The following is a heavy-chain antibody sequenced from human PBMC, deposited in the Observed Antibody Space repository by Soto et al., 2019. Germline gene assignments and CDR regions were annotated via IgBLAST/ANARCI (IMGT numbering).Heavy chain of an antibody. Sequence: SDTMYLTRRVCGVRIKSASYYWTWIKQHPGKGLEWVGNIYYNGSTYYSPSLKSRVTVWFDTSKNQFSLRLTSVTAADTAVYYCARYRISGSWSKFDYWGQGIRVTVSS. J-gene: IGHJ4*02. V-gene: IGHV4-31*02. CDR2: IYYNGST. D-gene: IGHD6-13*01. CDR3: ARYRISGSWSKFDY. CDR1: GVRIKSASYY.